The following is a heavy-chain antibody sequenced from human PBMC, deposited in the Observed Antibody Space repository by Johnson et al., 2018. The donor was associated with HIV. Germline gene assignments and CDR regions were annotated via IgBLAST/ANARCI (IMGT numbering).Heavy chain of an antibody. V-gene: IGHV3-30*04. CDR2: ISYDGSET. Sequence: QVQLVESGGGVVQPGRSLRLSCAASGFTFSSYAMHWVRQAPGKGLEWVAVISYDGSETLFADSVKGRFTISRDSSKNTLYLQMNSPRVEDTAVYYCARVRGGRENAFDIWGQGTMVTVSS. D-gene: IGHD1-26*01. CDR3: ARVRGGRENAFDI. CDR1: GFTFSSYA. J-gene: IGHJ3*02.